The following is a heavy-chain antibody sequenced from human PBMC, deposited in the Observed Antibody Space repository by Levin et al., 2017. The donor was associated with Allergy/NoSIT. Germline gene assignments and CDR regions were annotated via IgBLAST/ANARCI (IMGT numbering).Heavy chain of an antibody. CDR3: ARVKGFIVVVPAAINDSSGGYIDY. J-gene: IGHJ4*02. V-gene: IGHV4-34*01. CDR2: INHSGST. Sequence: SETLSLTCAVYGGSFSGYYWSWIRQPPGKGLEWIGEINHSGSTNYNPSLKSRVTISVDTSKNQFSLKLSSVTAADTAVYYCARVKGFIVVVPAAINDSSGGYIDYWGQGTLVTVSS. CDR1: GGSFSGYY. D-gene: IGHD2-2*01.